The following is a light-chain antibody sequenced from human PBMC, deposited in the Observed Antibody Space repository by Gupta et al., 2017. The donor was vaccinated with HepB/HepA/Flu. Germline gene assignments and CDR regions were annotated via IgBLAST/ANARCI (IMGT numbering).Light chain of an antibody. J-gene: IGKJ1*01. CDR3: HQYDNWWT. CDR1: QSITNR. V-gene: IGKV1-5*03. CDR2: KAS. Sequence: DIQMTQSPSTLSASVGDRVTITCRASQSITNRLAWYQQKPGKAPKLLIYKASSLQSGVPSRFSGSGSGTEFTLTISSLQPADFATYYCHQYDNWWTFGQGTKVEIK.